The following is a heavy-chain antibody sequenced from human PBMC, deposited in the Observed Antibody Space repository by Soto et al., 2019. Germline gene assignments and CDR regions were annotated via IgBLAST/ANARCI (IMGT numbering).Heavy chain of an antibody. Sequence: QVTLKESGPVLVKPTETLTLTCTVSGLSLSNGRLGVSWIRQPPGKALEWLAHIFSNDDKSYSTSLKSRLTISRDTCRSQVVLTMTNMDPVDSATYYCALIKDCSRTDCYLASFDPWGQGTLVTVSS. CDR1: GLSLSNGRLG. CDR2: IFSNDDK. J-gene: IGHJ5*02. D-gene: IGHD2-2*01. V-gene: IGHV2-26*01. CDR3: ALIKDCSRTDCYLASFDP.